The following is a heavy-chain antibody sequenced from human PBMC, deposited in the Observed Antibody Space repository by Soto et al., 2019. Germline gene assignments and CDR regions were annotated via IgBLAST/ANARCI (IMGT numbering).Heavy chain of an antibody. CDR3: ARSSGGNFGIIIEASNWLDP. CDR1: GDTFTRYY. J-gene: IGHJ5*02. CDR2: INPHGGST. D-gene: IGHD1-7*01. V-gene: IGHV1-46*01. Sequence: ASVKVSCKAPGDTFTRYYLNWVRQAPGQGLEWMGVINPHGGSTKYAQKFQGRITMTRDTSRSTVYMELSSLRSDDTAIYYCARSSGGNFGIIIEASNWLDPWGQATMVTVYS.